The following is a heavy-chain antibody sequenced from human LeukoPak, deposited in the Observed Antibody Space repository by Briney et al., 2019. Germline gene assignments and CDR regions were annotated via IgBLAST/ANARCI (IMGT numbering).Heavy chain of an antibody. CDR2: IYYSGNT. Sequence: SETLSLTCAVSGYSITSGYYWGWIRQPPGKGLEWIGYIYYSGNTNYNPSLKSRVTISVDTSKNQFSLKLDSVTAADSAVYYCARDSSSWAGYFDYWGQGTLVTVSS. CDR1: GYSITSGYY. D-gene: IGHD6-13*01. V-gene: IGHV4-61*01. CDR3: ARDSSSWAGYFDY. J-gene: IGHJ4*02.